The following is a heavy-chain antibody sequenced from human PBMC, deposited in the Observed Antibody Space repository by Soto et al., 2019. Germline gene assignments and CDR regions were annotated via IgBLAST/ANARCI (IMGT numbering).Heavy chain of an antibody. J-gene: IGHJ4*02. CDR3: ARVGPFGSPSPYSRDY. D-gene: IGHD6-6*01. CDR1: VGSISNYY. V-gene: IGHV4-59*01. Sequence: QVQLQESGPGLVKPSETLSLTCTVSVGSISNYYWSWIRQPPGKGLEWIAYIYYSGSTNSNPSLKSRVTISVDTSKNQFSLNLSSVTAADTAVYYCARVGPFGSPSPYSRDYWGQGTLVTVSS. CDR2: IYYSGST.